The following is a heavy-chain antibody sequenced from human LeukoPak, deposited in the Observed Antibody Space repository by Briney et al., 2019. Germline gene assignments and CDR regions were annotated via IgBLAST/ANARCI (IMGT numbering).Heavy chain of an antibody. J-gene: IGHJ3*02. D-gene: IGHD2-15*01. Sequence: PGGSLRLSCATSGFTFSTYGMQWVRQAPGKGLEWVSSISSSSDYIYHADPLKGRFTISRDNAKNSLFLQMNSLRAEDTAVYYCAIKNCEGGSCYNASDIAGQGTMVTVSS. CDR2: ISSSSDYI. CDR1: GFTFSTYG. CDR3: AIKNCEGGSCYNASDI. V-gene: IGHV3-21*01.